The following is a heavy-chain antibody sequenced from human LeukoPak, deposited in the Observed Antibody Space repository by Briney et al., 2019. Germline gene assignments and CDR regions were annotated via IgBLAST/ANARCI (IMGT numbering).Heavy chain of an antibody. D-gene: IGHD3-10*01. V-gene: IGHV1-2*02. Sequence: ASVKVSCKASGYTFTGYYMHWVRQAPGQGLEWMGWINPNSGGTNYAQKFRGRVTMTRDTSISTAYMELSRLRSDDTAVYYCARDPSITMVRGVINYYYYMDVWGKGTTVTISS. CDR3: ARDPSITMVRGVINYYYYMDV. CDR2: INPNSGGT. CDR1: GYTFTGYY. J-gene: IGHJ6*03.